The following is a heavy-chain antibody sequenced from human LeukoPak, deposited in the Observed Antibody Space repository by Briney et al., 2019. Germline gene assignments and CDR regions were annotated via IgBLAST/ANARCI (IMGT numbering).Heavy chain of an antibody. J-gene: IGHJ4*02. CDR1: GYTFTGYC. D-gene: IGHD3-22*01. V-gene: IGHV1-2*02. Sequence: ASVKVSCKASGYTFTGYCMHWVRQAPGQGLEWMGWINPNSGGTNYAQKFQGRATMTRDTSISTAYMELSRLRSDDTAVYYCARGAMNYYDSSGYNTAFDYWGQGTLVTVSS. CDR3: ARGAMNYYDSSGYNTAFDY. CDR2: INPNSGGT.